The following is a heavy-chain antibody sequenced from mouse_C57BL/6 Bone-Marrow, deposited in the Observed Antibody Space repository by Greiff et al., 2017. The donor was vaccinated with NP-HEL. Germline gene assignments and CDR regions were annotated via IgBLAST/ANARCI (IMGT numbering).Heavy chain of an antibody. V-gene: IGHV7-1*01. CDR2: SRNKANDYTT. D-gene: IGHD2-12*01. CDR3: ARDGYSWYFDV. CDR1: GFTFSDFY. J-gene: IGHJ1*03. Sequence: DVKLVESGGGLVQSGRSLRLSCATSGFTFSDFYMEWVRQAPGKGLEWIAASRNKANDYTTEYSASVKGRFIVSRDTSQSILYLQMNALRAEDTAIYYCARDGYSWYFDVWGTGTTVTVSS.